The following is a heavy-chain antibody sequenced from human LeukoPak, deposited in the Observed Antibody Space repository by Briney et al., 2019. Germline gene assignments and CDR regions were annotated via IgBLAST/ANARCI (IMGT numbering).Heavy chain of an antibody. CDR3: AILMADSSSFDY. CDR1: GFTFSSYA. D-gene: IGHD6-6*01. CDR2: ISGSGGST. Sequence: PGGSLRLSCAASGFTFSSYAMSWVRQAPGKGLEWVSAISGSGGSTYYADSVKGRFTISRDNSKNTLYLQMNSLRAEDTAVYYCAILMADSSSFDYWGQGTLVTVSS. J-gene: IGHJ4*02. V-gene: IGHV3-23*01.